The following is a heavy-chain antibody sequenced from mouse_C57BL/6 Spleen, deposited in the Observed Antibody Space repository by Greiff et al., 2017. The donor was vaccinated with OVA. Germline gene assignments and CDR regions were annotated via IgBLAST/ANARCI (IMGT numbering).Heavy chain of an antibody. Sequence: QVQLQQPGTELVKPGASVKLSCKASGYTFTSYWMHWVKQRPGQGLEWIGNINPSNGGTNYNEKFKSKATMTVDKSSSTAYMQSSSLTSENSAVDCGARGRRDYFDYWGQGTTLTVSS. CDR3: ARGRRDYFDY. V-gene: IGHV1-53*01. CDR1: GYTFTSYW. CDR2: INPSNGGT. J-gene: IGHJ2*01.